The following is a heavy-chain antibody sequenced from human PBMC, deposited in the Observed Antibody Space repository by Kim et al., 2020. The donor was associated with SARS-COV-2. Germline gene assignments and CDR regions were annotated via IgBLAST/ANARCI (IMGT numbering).Heavy chain of an antibody. Sequence: SGKRRCTITRDNAKNSLYLTMNSLRAEDTAVYYCARVGVLLWFGDLSTDYWGQGTLVTVSS. CDR3: ARVGVLLWFGDLSTDY. D-gene: IGHD3-10*01. V-gene: IGHV3-21*01. J-gene: IGHJ4*02.